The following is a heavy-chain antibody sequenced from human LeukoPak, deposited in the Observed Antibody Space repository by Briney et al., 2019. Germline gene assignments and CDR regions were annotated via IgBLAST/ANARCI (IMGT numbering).Heavy chain of an antibody. CDR3: ARGADYGDYEPDWYFDL. D-gene: IGHD4-17*01. J-gene: IGHJ2*01. CDR1: GGSISSGSYY. Sequence: PSETLSLTCTVSGGSISSGSYYWSWIRQPAGKGLEWIGRIYTSGSTNYNPSLKSRVTISVDTSKNQFSLKLSSVTAADTAVYYCARGADYGDYEPDWYFDLWGRGTLVTVSS. CDR2: IYTSGST. V-gene: IGHV4-61*02.